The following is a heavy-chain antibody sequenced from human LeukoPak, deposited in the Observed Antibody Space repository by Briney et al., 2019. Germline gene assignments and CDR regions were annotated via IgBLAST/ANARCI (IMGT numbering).Heavy chain of an antibody. D-gene: IGHD3-22*01. V-gene: IGHV3-33*01. CDR2: IWYDGSNK. CDR1: GFTFSSYG. J-gene: IGHJ3*02. CDR3: AREGSYYDSSGYRPGAFDI. Sequence: GRSLRLSCAASGFTFSSYGMHWVRQAPGKGLEWVAVIWYDGSNKFYADSVRGRFTISRDNSQKTLYLQMNSLRAEDTAVYYCAREGSYYDSSGYRPGAFDIWGQGTMVTVSS.